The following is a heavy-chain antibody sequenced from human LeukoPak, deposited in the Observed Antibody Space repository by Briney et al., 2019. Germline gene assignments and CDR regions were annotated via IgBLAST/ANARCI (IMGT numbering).Heavy chain of an antibody. CDR1: GFTFSSYG. D-gene: IGHD5-18*01. V-gene: IGHV3-23*01. Sequence: GGSLRLSCAASGFTFSSYGMSWVRQAPGKGLEWVSAISGSGGSTYYADSVKGRFTISRDNAKKSLYLQMNSLRAEDTAVYYCASPVDTNAFDIWGQGTMVTVSS. J-gene: IGHJ3*02. CDR2: ISGSGGST. CDR3: ASPVDTNAFDI.